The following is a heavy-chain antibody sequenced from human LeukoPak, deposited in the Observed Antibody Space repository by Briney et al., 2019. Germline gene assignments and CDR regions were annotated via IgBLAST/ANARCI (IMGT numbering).Heavy chain of an antibody. CDR1: GGSFSGYY. J-gene: IGHJ4*02. CDR3: ARGPTSIAVAGTFDY. D-gene: IGHD6-19*01. V-gene: IGHV4-34*01. CDR2: INHSGST. Sequence: PSETLSLTCAVYGGSFSGYYWSWIRQPPGKGLEWIGEINHSGSTNYNPSLKNRVTISVDTSKNQFSLKLSSVTAADTAVYYCARGPTSIAVAGTFDYWGQGTLVTVSS.